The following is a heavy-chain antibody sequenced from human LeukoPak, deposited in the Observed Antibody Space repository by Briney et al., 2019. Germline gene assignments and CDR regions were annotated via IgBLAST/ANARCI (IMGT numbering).Heavy chain of an antibody. J-gene: IGHJ3*02. Sequence: GESLKISCKGSGYSFTSYWIGWVRQMPGKGLEWMGIIYPGDSDTRYSPSFQGQVTISADKSISTAYLQWSSLRASDTAMYYCARPSLQQQLAPDDAFDIWGQGTTVTVSS. CDR2: IYPGDSDT. D-gene: IGHD6-13*01. CDR1: GYSFTSYW. CDR3: ARPSLQQQLAPDDAFDI. V-gene: IGHV5-51*01.